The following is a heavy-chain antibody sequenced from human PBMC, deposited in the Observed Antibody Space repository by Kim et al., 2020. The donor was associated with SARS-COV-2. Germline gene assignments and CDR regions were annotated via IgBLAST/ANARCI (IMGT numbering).Heavy chain of an antibody. CDR3: ARDRVDTAMGADYYYYYGMDV. J-gene: IGHJ6*02. V-gene: IGHV4-4*07. D-gene: IGHD5-18*01. CDR1: GGSISSYY. Sequence: SETLSLTCTVSGGSISSYYWSWIRQPAGKGLEWIGRIYTSGSTNYNPSLKSRVTMSVYTSKNQFSLKLSSVTAADTAVYYCARDRVDTAMGADYYYYYGMDVWGQGTTVTVSS. CDR2: IYTSGST.